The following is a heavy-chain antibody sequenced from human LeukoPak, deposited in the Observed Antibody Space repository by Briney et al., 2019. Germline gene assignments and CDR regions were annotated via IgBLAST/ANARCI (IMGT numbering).Heavy chain of an antibody. J-gene: IGHJ6*02. Sequence: GGSLRLSCAASGFTFSSYAMSWVRQAPGKGLEWVSAISGSGGRTYYADSVKGRFTISRDNSKNTLYLQMNSLRAEDTAVNYCAKKEMATIGYYYGMDVWGQGTTVTVSS. CDR2: ISGSGGRT. D-gene: IGHD5-24*01. V-gene: IGHV3-23*01. CDR3: AKKEMATIGYYYGMDV. CDR1: GFTFSSYA.